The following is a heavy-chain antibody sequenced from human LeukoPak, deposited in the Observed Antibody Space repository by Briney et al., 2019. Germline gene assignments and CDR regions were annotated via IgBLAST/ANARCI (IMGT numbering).Heavy chain of an antibody. CDR1: GYTFTGYY. V-gene: IGHV1-2*02. D-gene: IGHD4-17*01. CDR3: ARSQADYGDYWFDY. CDR2: INPNSGGT. J-gene: IGHJ4*02. Sequence: ASVKVSCKASGYTFTGYYMHWVRQAPGQGLEWMGWINPNSGGTNYAQKFQGRVTMTRDTSISTAYMELSRLRSDDTAVYYCARSQADYGDYWFDYWGQGTLVTVSS.